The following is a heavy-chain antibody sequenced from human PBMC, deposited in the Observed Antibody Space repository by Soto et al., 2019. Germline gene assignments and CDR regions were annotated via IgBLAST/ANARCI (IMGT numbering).Heavy chain of an antibody. J-gene: IGHJ4*02. CDR2: ISSSTYI. CDR3: ARDSSGRGLTKIDY. CDR1: GFTFSSYG. V-gene: IGHV3-21*01. D-gene: IGHD4-4*01. Sequence: GGSLRLSCAASGFTFSSYGMNWVRQAPGKGLEWVSAISSSTYIKYADSVEGRFTISRDNARNALYLEMNSLRVEDTAVYYCARDSSGRGLTKIDYWGQGTQVTVSS.